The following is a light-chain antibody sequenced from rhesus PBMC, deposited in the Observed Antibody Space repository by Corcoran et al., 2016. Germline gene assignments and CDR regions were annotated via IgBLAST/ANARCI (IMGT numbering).Light chain of an antibody. J-gene: IGKJ4*01. CDR2: YAS. CDR1: QSVGST. CDR3: QKYNDWTT. V-gene: IGKV3-42*02. Sequence: PGERATLSCRASQSVGSTLAWYQQKPGQAPRLHIYYASSRATGIPDRLSGSGSGTEFTLTISSLEPEDVGVYYCQKYNDWTTFGGGTKVEIK.